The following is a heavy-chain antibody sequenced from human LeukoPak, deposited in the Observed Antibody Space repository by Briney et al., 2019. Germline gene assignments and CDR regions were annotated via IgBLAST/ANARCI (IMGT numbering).Heavy chain of an antibody. J-gene: IGHJ1*01. Sequence: GESLRLSCAASGFTFSSYWMSWVRQAPGKGLEWVANIKQDGREKYYVESVKGRFTISRDNAKNSLYLQMNSLRAEDTAVYYCARDGSDYYDSSGYFYYLEYFQHWGQGTLVTVSS. CDR2: IKQDGREK. CDR3: ARDGSDYYDSSGYFYYLEYFQH. CDR1: GFTFSSYW. D-gene: IGHD3-22*01. V-gene: IGHV3-7*01.